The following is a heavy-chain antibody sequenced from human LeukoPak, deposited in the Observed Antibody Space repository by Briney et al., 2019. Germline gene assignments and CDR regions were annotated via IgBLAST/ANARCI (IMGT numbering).Heavy chain of an antibody. CDR2: VSGSGDNT. V-gene: IGHV3-23*01. CDR3: ARDLTLMIVVVPDY. CDR1: GFTXXNYA. D-gene: IGHD3-22*01. J-gene: IGHJ4*02. Sequence: SLXLXXAXSGFTXXNYAMTWVRQAPGKGLEWVSVVSGSGDNTNYADSVKGRFTISRDNSKNTLYLQMNSLRAEDTAVYYCARDLTLMIVVVPDYWGQGTLVTVSS.